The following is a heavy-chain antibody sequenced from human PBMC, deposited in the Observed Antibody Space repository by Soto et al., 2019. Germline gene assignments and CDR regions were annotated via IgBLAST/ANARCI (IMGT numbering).Heavy chain of an antibody. Sequence: QVQLVQSGGEVKKPGASVKVSCKASGYTFNSYGISGGRQAPGQGLEWMGWIRVKNGNTNYAQNFQGRFTMTTDTSTSTAYMELRSLRSDDTAVYYCARGPTVGDIWGQGTMVTVSS. CDR2: IRVKNGNT. J-gene: IGHJ3*02. CDR1: GYTFNSYG. V-gene: IGHV1-18*01. D-gene: IGHD2-21*02. CDR3: ARGPTVGDI.